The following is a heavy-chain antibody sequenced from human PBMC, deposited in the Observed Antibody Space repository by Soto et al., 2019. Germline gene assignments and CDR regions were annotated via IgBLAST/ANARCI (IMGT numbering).Heavy chain of an antibody. CDR2: ISAYNGNT. Sequence: ASVKVSCKASGYTFTSYGISWVRQAPGQGLEWMGWISAYNGNTNYAQKLQGRVTMTTGTSTSTAYMELRSLRSDDTAVYYCARDPQLDDTITGWFDPWGQGTLFTVSS. J-gene: IGHJ5*02. V-gene: IGHV1-18*04. CDR3: ARDPQLDDTITGWFDP. CDR1: GYTFTSYG. D-gene: IGHD2-2*01.